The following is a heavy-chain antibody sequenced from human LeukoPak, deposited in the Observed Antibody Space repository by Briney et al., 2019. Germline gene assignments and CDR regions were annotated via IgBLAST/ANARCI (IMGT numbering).Heavy chain of an antibody. CDR3: SIDTYCGGDCLTSGYFDL. V-gene: IGHV1-2*06. CDR2: FHSYSGGT. CDR1: GYTFTGYY. J-gene: IGHJ2*01. D-gene: IGHD2-21*02. Sequence: ASVKLSCKASGYTFTGYYMHWVRQAPGQGLEWLGRFHSYSGGTNYAQKVQGRVTMTRDTSISTAYMELSRLRSDDTAVYYCSIDTYCGGDCLTSGYFDLWGRGTLVTVSS.